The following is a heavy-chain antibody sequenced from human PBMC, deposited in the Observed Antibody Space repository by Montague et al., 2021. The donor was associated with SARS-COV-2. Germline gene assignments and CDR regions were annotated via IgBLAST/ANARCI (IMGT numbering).Heavy chain of an antibody. CDR1: GVAISYGD. J-gene: IGHJ6*02. CDR3: AGNYERSWDV. D-gene: IGHD3-16*01. Sequence: SETLSLTCTVSGVAISYGDWSWIRQPPGKGLEWIVTIFYNGDTDHNPSLKSRVTVSEDTSQNQFSLRLSSVAAADTALYYCAGNYERSWDVWGQGTTVTVSS. CDR2: IFYNGDT. V-gene: IGHV4-59*08.